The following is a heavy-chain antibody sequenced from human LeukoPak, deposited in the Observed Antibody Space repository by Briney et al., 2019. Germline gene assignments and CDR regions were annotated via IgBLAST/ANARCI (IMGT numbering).Heavy chain of an antibody. J-gene: IGHJ6*02. CDR1: GFTFSSYA. CDR2: ISYDGSNK. V-gene: IGHV3-30*04. D-gene: IGHD5-18*01. Sequence: GGSLRLSCAASGFTFSSYAMHWVRQAPGKGLEWVAVISYDGSNKYYADSVKGRFTISRDNSKNTLYLQMNSLRAEDTAAYYCARARSGYSLVRGMDVWGQGTTVTVSS. CDR3: ARARSGYSLVRGMDV.